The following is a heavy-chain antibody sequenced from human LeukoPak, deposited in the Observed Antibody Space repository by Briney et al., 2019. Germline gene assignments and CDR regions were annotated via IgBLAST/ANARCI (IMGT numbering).Heavy chain of an antibody. D-gene: IGHD1-26*01. V-gene: IGHV3-30-3*01. Sequence: PGGSLRLSCAASGFTFSSYAMHWVRQAPGKGLEWVAVISYDGSNKYYADSVKGRFTISRDNSKNTLYLQMNSLRAEDTAVYYCATPPERAKGGSHLMDVWGKGTTVTVSS. CDR1: GFTFSSYA. CDR2: ISYDGSNK. CDR3: ATPPERAKGGSHLMDV. J-gene: IGHJ6*03.